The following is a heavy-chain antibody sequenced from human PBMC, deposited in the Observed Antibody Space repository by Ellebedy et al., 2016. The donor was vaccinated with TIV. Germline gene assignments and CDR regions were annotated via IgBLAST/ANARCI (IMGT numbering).Heavy chain of an antibody. CDR3: ARVIGADDISATDAFDI. J-gene: IGHJ3*02. V-gene: IGHV1-8*01. D-gene: IGHD3-9*01. CDR1: GYTFSSYD. Sequence: ASVKVSXXASGYTFSSYDITWVRQATGQGLEWMGWMNPNSGNTDSAQKFQGRITMTRNMSTSTAYMELSSLRSEDTAVYYCARVIGADDISATDAFDIWGLGTMVTVSS. CDR2: MNPNSGNT.